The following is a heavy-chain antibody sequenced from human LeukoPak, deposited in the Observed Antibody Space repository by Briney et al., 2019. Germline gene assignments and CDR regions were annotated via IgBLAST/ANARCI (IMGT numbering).Heavy chain of an antibody. D-gene: IGHD3-9*01. CDR2: IYYSGST. CDR3: ARRGRYFDWLFTRQYNRFDP. Sequence: SQTLSLTCTVSGGSISSGDYYWSWIRQPPGKGLEWIGYIYYSGSTYYNPSLKSRVTISVDTSKNQFSLKLSSVTAADTAVYYCARRGRYFDWLFTRQYNRFDPWGQGTLVTVSS. V-gene: IGHV4-30-4*01. J-gene: IGHJ5*02. CDR1: GGSISSGDYY.